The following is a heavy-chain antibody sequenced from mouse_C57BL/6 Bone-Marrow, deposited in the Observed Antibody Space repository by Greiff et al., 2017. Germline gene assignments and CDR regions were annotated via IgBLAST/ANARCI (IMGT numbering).Heavy chain of an antibody. V-gene: IGHV1-50*01. J-gene: IGHJ2*01. D-gene: IGHD1-1*01. CDR1: GYTFTSYW. Sequence: QVQLQQPGAELVKPGASVKLSCKASGYTFTSYWMQWVKQRPGQGLEWIGEIDPSDSYTTYNQKFKGKATLTVDTSSSTAYMQLSSLTSEDSAVYYCARESPNNYVSSYFDYWGQGTTLTVSS. CDR3: ARESPNNYVSSYFDY. CDR2: IDPSDSYT.